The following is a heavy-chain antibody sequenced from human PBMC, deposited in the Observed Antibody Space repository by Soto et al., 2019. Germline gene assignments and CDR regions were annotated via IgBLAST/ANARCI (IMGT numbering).Heavy chain of an antibody. D-gene: IGHD6-13*01. CDR1: GFTFSSYG. CDR3: SRDSSSWAIDY. CDR2: IWYDGSNK. V-gene: IGHV3-33*01. Sequence: QVQLVESGGGVVQPGRFLRLSCAASGFTFSSYGMHWVRQAPGKGLEWVAVIWYDGSNKYYADSVKGRFTISRDNSKNTLYLQMNSLRAEDTAVYYCSRDSSSWAIDYWGQGNLVTVSS. J-gene: IGHJ4*02.